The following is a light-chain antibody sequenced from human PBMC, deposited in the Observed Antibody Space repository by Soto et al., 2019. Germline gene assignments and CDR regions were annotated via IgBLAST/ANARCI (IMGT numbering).Light chain of an antibody. Sequence: QSVLTQPPSASGTPGQRVIIFCSGSSSNIGSNAVHWYQQLPGTAPKLLIYSNNQRPSGVPDRFSGSKSGTSASLAISGLQSEDEADYYCAAWDDSLNGGVFGGGTQLTVL. CDR3: AAWDDSLNGGV. V-gene: IGLV1-44*01. CDR2: SNN. J-gene: IGLJ2*01. CDR1: SSNIGSNA.